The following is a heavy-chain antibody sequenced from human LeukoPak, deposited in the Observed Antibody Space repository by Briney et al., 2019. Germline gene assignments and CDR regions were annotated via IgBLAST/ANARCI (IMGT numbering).Heavy chain of an antibody. CDR3: ASRDPQIGDYFDY. D-gene: IGHD3-16*01. J-gene: IGHJ4*02. V-gene: IGHV3-23*01. CDR2: ITGGGGTT. Sequence: PGGSLRLSCAASGFTFSAYTMTWVRQAPGKGLEWVSSITGGGGTTFYADSVKGRFTISRDSSKNTLYLQMNRLRPQDTAVYYLASRDPQIGDYFDYGGQGTLVTVTS. CDR1: GFTFSAYT.